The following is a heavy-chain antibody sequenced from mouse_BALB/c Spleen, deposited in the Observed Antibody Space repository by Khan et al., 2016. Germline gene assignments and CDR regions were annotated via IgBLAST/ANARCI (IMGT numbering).Heavy chain of an antibody. V-gene: IGHV9-4*02. D-gene: IGHD2-1*01. CDR2: INTHSGVP. CDR1: GYTFTTAG. J-gene: IGHJ2*01. CDR3: ARTVGNYGYFDY. Sequence: QIQLVQSGPELKKPGETVRISCKASGYTFTTAGMQWVQKMPGKGLKWIGWINTHSGVPKYAEDFKGRFAFSLETSASPAYLQIRNLKNEDTATYFCARTVGNYGYFDYWGQGTTLTVSS.